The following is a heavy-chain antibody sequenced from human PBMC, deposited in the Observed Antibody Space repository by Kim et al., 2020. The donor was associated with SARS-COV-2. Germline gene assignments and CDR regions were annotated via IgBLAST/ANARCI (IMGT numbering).Heavy chain of an antibody. D-gene: IGHD3-10*01. CDR2: IYSGGST. CDR1: GFTVSSNY. J-gene: IGHJ3*02. CDR3: ARDVFDMVRVGAFDI. V-gene: IGHV3-53*01. Sequence: GGSLRLSCAASGFTVSSNYMSWVRQAPGKGLEWVSVIYSGGSTYYADSVKGRVTISRDNSKNTLYLQMNSLRAEDTAVYYCARDVFDMVRVGAFDIWGQGTMVTVSS.